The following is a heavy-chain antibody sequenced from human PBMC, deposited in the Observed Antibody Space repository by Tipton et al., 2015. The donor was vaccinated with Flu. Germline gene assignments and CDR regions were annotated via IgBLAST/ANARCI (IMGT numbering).Heavy chain of an antibody. J-gene: IGHJ4*02. Sequence: TLSLTCAVSGGSISSSNWWSWVRQPPGKGLEWIGEIYHSGSTNYNPSLQSRVTISVDKSTNKFSLKLSSVTAADTAVYYCARDRRARTAAGGVDWGQGTLVTVSS. CDR2: IYHSGST. V-gene: IGHV4-4*02. CDR1: GGSISSSNW. D-gene: IGHD4-23*01. CDR3: ARDRRARTAAGGVD.